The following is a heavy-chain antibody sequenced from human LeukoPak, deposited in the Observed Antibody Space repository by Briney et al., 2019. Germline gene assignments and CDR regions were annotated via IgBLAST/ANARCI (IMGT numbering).Heavy chain of an antibody. V-gene: IGHV4-59*08. D-gene: IGHD5-18*01. CDR1: GFSISSYY. Sequence: SETLSFTCTVSGFSISSYYWSWIRQPPGKGLEWIGYIYYSGSTNYNPSLKSRVTISVDTSKNQFSLKLSSVTAADTAVYYCARHEAAMANFDYWGQGTLVTVSS. CDR3: ARHEAAMANFDY. J-gene: IGHJ4*02. CDR2: IYYSGST.